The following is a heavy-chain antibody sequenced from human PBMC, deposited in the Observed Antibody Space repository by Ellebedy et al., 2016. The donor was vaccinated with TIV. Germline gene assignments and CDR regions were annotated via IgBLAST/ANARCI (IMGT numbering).Heavy chain of an antibody. D-gene: IGHD2-8*02. V-gene: IGHV4-59*01. J-gene: IGHJ4*02. Sequence: MPSETLSLTCSVSGRSIEADDWSWIRQAPGKGLEWIGYFSHTGDTNYNPSLKSRVTISVDKSKNQLSLHLSSVTATDTAVYFCARGPDCTGGTCFPGDLDHWGQGTRVTVSS. CDR3: ARGPDCTGGTCFPGDLDH. CDR1: GRSIEADD. CDR2: FSHTGDT.